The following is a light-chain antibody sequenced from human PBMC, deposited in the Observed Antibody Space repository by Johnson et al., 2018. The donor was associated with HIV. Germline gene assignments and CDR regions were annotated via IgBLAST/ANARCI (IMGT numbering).Light chain of an antibody. CDR3: GTWDSSLSAGLYF. Sequence: QSVLSQPPSVSAAPGQKVTISCSGSSSNIGSNYVSWFQQLPGTAPKLLIYDNNKRPSGIPDRFSGSKSGTSATLGITGLQTGEEADYYCGTWDSSLSAGLYFFGTGTKVTVL. J-gene: IGLJ1*01. CDR2: DNN. CDR1: SSNIGSNY. V-gene: IGLV1-51*01.